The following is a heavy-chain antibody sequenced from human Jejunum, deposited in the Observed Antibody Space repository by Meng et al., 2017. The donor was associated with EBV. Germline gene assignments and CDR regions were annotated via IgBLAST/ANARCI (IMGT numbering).Heavy chain of an antibody. CDR3: TDVGGDMI. V-gene: IGHV3-15*01. J-gene: IGHJ4*02. CDR1: GFTFTNSH. CDR2: IKRTTDGGTT. Sequence: EVQLGGSGGGLVKPGESLRLYCAASGFTFTNSHMTWVRQAPGKGLEWVGRIKRTTDGGTTDYAAPVKGRFTISRDDSKNTLYLQMNSLKTEDTAVYYCTDVGGDMIWGQGILVTVSS. D-gene: IGHD3-16*01.